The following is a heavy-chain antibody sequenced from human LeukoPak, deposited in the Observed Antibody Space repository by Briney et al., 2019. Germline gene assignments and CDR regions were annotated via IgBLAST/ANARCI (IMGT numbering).Heavy chain of an antibody. Sequence: GGSLRLSCAASGFTFSSYSMTWVRQAPGKGLEWVLYISSSGSTIYYADSVKGRFTISRDNSKNTLYLQMNSLRAEDTAVYYCAKDRVSYYDFWSGYYDWGQGTLVTVSS. V-gene: IGHV3-48*01. CDR1: GFTFSSYS. CDR3: AKDRVSYYDFWSGYYD. CDR2: ISSSGSTI. J-gene: IGHJ4*02. D-gene: IGHD3-3*01.